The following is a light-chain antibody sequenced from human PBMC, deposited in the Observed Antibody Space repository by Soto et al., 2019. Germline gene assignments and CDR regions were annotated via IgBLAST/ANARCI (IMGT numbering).Light chain of an antibody. V-gene: IGLV1-40*01. CDR2: ENN. CDR3: QSYDSSLSGYV. J-gene: IGLJ1*01. CDR1: SSNIGAGYE. Sequence: QSVLTQPPSVSEATRQRVTISCTGSSSNIGAGYEAHWYQQVPGTAPKLLIYENNNRPSGVPDRFSGSKSGTSASLAITGLQAEDEAEYYCQSYDSSLSGYVFGTGTKLTVL.